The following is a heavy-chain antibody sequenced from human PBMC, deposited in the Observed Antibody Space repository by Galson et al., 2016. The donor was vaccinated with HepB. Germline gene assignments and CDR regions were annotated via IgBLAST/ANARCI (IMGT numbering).Heavy chain of an antibody. CDR2: SFSGGST. Sequence: GGSISSSSYYWGWIRQPPGKGLEWIATSFSGGSTYYNLSLRSRVTLSVDTSENQVSLNLSSVTAADTAVYYCARISSSSSLSLDHWGQGTLVTVSS. V-gene: IGHV4-39*01. CDR1: GGSISSSSYY. CDR3: ARISSSSSLSLDH. J-gene: IGHJ4*02. D-gene: IGHD6-6*01.